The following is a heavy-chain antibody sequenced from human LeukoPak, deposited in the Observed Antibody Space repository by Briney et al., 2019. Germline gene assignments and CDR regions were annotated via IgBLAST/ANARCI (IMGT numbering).Heavy chain of an antibody. CDR3: ARGVGYCSSTSCYYYYYYMDV. CDR2: ISSSSSYI. V-gene: IGHV3-21*01. Sequence: GGSLRLSCAASGFTFSSYSMNWVRQAPGKGLEWVSSISSSSSYIYYADSVKGRFTIFRDNAKNSLYLQMNSLRAEDTAVYYCARGVGYCSSTSCYYYYYYMDVWGKGTTVTVSS. J-gene: IGHJ6*03. CDR1: GFTFSSYS. D-gene: IGHD2-2*01.